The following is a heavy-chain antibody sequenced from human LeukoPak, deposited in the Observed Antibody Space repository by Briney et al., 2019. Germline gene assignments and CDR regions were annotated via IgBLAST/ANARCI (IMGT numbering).Heavy chain of an antibody. CDR3: ARVVEEYYYMDV. J-gene: IGHJ6*03. V-gene: IGHV1-69*05. Sequence: ASVKVSCKASGLTFSNYGITWVRQAPGQGLEWMGGIIPIFGTANYAQKFQGRVTITTDESTSTAYMELSSLRSEDTAVYYCARVVEEYYYMDVWGKGTTVTVSS. CDR1: GLTFSNYG. CDR2: IIPIFGTA. D-gene: IGHD3-10*01.